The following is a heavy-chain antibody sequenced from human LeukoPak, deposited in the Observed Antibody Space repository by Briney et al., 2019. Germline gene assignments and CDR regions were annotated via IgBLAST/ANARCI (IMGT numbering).Heavy chain of an antibody. Sequence: GGSLRLSCAASGFTFSTYEFNWVRQAPGKGLEWVAYVGVGGNSIYYADSVRGRFTTSRDNAQNSLYLEMNSLRVEDTALYYCARETAHCGGDCFDYWGQGTLVTVSS. J-gene: IGHJ4*02. CDR2: VGVGGNSI. CDR3: ARETAHCGGDCFDY. V-gene: IGHV3-48*03. D-gene: IGHD2-21*01. CDR1: GFTFSTYE.